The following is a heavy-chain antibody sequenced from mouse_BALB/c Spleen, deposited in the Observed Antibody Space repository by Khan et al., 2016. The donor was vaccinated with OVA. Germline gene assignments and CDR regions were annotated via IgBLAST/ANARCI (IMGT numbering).Heavy chain of an antibody. J-gene: IGHJ2*01. CDR2: IDPANDNS. V-gene: IGHV14-3*02. Sequence: VQLQQSGAELVKPGASVKLSCTASGFNIKDTHMHRVKQRPEQGLEWIGRIDPANDNSKYDPRFQGKATITADTSSNTAYLHLSSLTSEDTAVYYCAPAGTGDYFDYWGQGTTLTVSS. CDR1: GFNIKDTH. CDR3: APAGTGDYFDY. D-gene: IGHD4-1*01.